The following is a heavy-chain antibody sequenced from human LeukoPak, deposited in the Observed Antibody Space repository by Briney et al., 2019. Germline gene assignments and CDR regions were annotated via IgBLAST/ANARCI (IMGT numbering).Heavy chain of an antibody. Sequence: GGSLRLSCAASGFTFSTYGMHWVRQAPGKGLEWVAFIKYDGNIEYYTDSVKGRFIISRDNSKKTLHLQMNSLRPEDTAVYYCVKDTPLGGWGQGTLVTVSS. CDR1: GFTFSTYG. CDR3: VKDTPLGG. CDR2: IKYDGNIE. D-gene: IGHD2-15*01. J-gene: IGHJ4*02. V-gene: IGHV3-30*02.